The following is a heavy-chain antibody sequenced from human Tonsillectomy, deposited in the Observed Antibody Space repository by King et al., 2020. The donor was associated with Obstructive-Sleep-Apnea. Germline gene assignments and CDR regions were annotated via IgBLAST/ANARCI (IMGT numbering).Heavy chain of an antibody. D-gene: IGHD6-19*01. CDR2: IYYSGST. CDR1: GGSVSSGSYY. Sequence: VQLQESGPGLVKPSETLSLTCTVSGGSVSSGSYYWSWIRQPPGKGLEWIGYIYYSGSTNYNPSLKSQVTISVDTSKNQFSLKLSSVTAADTAVYYCARVRDSSGWYYFDYWGQGTLVTVSS. V-gene: IGHV4-61*01. J-gene: IGHJ4*02. CDR3: ARVRDSSGWYYFDY.